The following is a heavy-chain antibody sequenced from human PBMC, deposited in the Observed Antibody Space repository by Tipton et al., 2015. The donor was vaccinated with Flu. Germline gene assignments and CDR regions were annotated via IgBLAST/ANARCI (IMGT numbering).Heavy chain of an antibody. J-gene: IGHJ5*02. CDR2: INQGGSER. CDR3: SISLNS. Sequence: GSLRLSCTASSFTFSSYWMDWVRQAPGKGLEWVANINQGGSERYYVDSVKGRFTISRDNAKRSLHLQLDSLRAEDTGVYYCSISLNSWGQGTLVTVSS. V-gene: IGHV3-7*01. CDR1: SFTFSSYW.